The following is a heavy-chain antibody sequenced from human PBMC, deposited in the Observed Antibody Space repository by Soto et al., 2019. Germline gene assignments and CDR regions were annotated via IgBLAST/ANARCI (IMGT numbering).Heavy chain of an antibody. CDR1: GYSFSNFW. D-gene: IGHD2-8*02. V-gene: IGHV5-51*01. J-gene: IGHJ4*02. Sequence: GESLKISCQASGYSFSNFWIAWVRQMPGEGLEWLGIIYPDDSDTRYSTSFLGKVTISADKSIKTTYLQWSSLKASDTAIYFCASSVLVTSTMNYFDLWGQGTMVTVSS. CDR2: IYPDDSDT. CDR3: ASSVLVTSTMNYFDL.